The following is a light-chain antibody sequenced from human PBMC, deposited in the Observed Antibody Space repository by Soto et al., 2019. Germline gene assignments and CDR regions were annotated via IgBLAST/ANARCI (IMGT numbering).Light chain of an antibody. J-gene: IGLJ2*01. CDR2: LNSDGSH. CDR3: QTWGTGIQV. Sequence: QLVPTQSPSASASLGASVKLTCTLSSGHSSYAIAWHQQQPEKGPRYLMKLNSDGSHSKGDGIPDRFSGSSSGAERYLTISSLQSEDKADYYCQTWGTGIQVFGGGTKVTFL. CDR1: SGHSSYA. V-gene: IGLV4-69*01.